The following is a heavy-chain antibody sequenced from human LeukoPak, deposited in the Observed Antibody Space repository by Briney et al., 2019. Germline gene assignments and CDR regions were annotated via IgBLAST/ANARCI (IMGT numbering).Heavy chain of an antibody. Sequence: PSDTLSLTCAVYGGSFSGYYWSWIRQPPGKGLEWIGDINHSGSTNYNPSLKSRATISADTSKNQFSLNLRSVTAADTAVYFCARGLNRLPPGGYWGQGTLVTVSS. D-gene: IGHD3-16*02. V-gene: IGHV4-34*01. CDR3: ARGLNRLPPGGY. CDR2: INHSGST. CDR1: GGSFSGYY. J-gene: IGHJ4*02.